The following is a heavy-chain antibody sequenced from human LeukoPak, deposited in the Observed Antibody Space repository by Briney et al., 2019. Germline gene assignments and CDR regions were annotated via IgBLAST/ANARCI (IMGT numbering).Heavy chain of an antibody. CDR1: GGSISSGNHW. J-gene: IGHJ4*02. V-gene: IGHV4-31*03. D-gene: IGHD2-2*02. CDR3: AMSDGYCSSTTCYNPFDY. CDR2: IYYSGSI. Sequence: PSQTLSLTCTVSGGSISSGNHWWSWIRQHPGKGLEWLGYIYYSGSILYNPSLESRASISVDTSKNQFSLKLSSVTAADTAVYYCAMSDGYCSSTTCYNPFDYWGQGTLVTVSS.